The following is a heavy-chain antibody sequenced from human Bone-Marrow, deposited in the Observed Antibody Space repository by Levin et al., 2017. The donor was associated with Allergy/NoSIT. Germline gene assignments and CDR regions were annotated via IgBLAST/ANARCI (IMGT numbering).Heavy chain of an antibody. V-gene: IGHV1-69*13. D-gene: IGHD3-22*01. CDR1: GGTFSSYA. CDR2: IIPIFGTA. Sequence: GASVKVSCKASGGTFSSYAISWVRQAPGQGLEWMGGIIPIFGTANYAQKFQGRVTITADESTSTAYMELSSLRSEDTAVYYCARDIVDYYDSSGYSNAEYFQHWGQGTLVTVSS. CDR3: ARDIVDYYDSSGYSNAEYFQH. J-gene: IGHJ1*01.